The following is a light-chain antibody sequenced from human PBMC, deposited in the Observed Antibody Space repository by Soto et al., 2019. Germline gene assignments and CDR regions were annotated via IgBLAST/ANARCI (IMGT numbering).Light chain of an antibody. CDR1: RSVSSRY. Sequence: EIVLTQSPGTLSLSPGKRATLSCRASRSVSSRYLAWYQQKPGQAPRLLIYGASSRATGIPDMFSGSGSGTDFTLTITGLEPEDFAVYHCHQYGYSPNTFGQGTKLEIK. CDR3: HQYGYSPNT. CDR2: GAS. J-gene: IGKJ2*01. V-gene: IGKV3-20*01.